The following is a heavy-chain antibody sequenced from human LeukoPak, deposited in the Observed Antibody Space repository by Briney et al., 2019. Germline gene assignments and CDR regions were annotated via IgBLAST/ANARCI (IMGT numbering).Heavy chain of an antibody. CDR3: ARVSSGGSHY. J-gene: IGHJ4*01. CDR2: ISSSGSST. V-gene: IGHV3-23*01. CDR1: ESIFSIFD. D-gene: IGHD6-25*01. Sequence: GGSLRLSCAASESIFSIFDMSWVRQAPGKGLEWVSDISSSGSSTYYADSVRGRFTISRDNSKNTLFLQMNSLSAADTAVYYCARVSSGGSHYWGQGTLVTVS.